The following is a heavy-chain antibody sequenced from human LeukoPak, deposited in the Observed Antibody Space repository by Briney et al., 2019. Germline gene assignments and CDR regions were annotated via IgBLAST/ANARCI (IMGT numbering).Heavy chain of an antibody. J-gene: IGHJ4*02. CDR3: ARHAEGTAGTYDY. V-gene: IGHV3-23*01. CDR2: ITGGGTST. CDR1: GFTFGTYG. Sequence: PGGSLRLSCAASGFTFGTYGMSWVRQAPGKGLEWVSTITGGGTSTYYADSVRDRFTISRDNSKNTLYLQMNSLRAEDTAVYYCARHAEGTAGTYDYWGQGTLVTVSS. D-gene: IGHD6-13*01.